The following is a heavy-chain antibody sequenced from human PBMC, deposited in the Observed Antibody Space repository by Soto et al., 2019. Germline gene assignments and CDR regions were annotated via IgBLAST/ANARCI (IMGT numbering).Heavy chain of an antibody. J-gene: IGHJ3*02. V-gene: IGHV5-51*01. D-gene: IGHD6-13*01. CDR1: GYNFANYW. CDR2: IFPGDSDT. CDR3: AAGYTTGPDAFDI. Sequence: AGESLKISCKGSGYNFANYWIGWVRQMPGKGLEWMGMIFPGDSDTKNSPSLQGQITMSVDKSDSSAYLQWRSLKASDTAMYYCAAGYTTGPDAFDIWGQGKMVTVSS.